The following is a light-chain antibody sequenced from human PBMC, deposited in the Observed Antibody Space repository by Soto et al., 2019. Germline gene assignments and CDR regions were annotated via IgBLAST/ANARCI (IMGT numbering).Light chain of an antibody. Sequence: QSVLTQPRSVSGSPGQSVTISCTGTSSDVGGYNYVSWYQQHPGKAPKLMIYDVSKRPSGVPDRFSGSKSGNTASLTISGLQAEDEADYYCQSYDISLHNYVFGTGTKLTVL. CDR3: QSYDISLHNYV. V-gene: IGLV2-11*01. J-gene: IGLJ1*01. CDR2: DVS. CDR1: SSDVGGYNY.